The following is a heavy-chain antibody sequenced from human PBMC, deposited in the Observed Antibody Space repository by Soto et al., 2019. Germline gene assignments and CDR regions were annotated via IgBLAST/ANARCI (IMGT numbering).Heavy chain of an antibody. D-gene: IGHD1-1*01. Sequence: ASVKLSCKASGYTFTGYYMHWVRQAPGQGLEWMGWINPNSGGTNYAQKIQGWVTMTTDTSISTAYMELRSLRSDDTAVYYCARDLLRAEAGNFDYWGQGTLVTVSS. J-gene: IGHJ4*02. V-gene: IGHV1-2*04. CDR2: INPNSGGT. CDR3: ARDLLRAEAGNFDY. CDR1: GYTFTGYY.